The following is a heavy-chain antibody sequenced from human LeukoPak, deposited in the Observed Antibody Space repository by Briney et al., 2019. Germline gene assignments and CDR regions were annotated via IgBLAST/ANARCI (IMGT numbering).Heavy chain of an antibody. V-gene: IGHV1-18*01. D-gene: IGHD5-12*01. CDR2: ISAYNGDT. Sequence: GASVKVSCKASGYPFSTYGIIWVRQAPGHGLEWMGWISAYNGDTKYAQKVQGGVTMTTDTSTSTAHMGLRSLRSDDTAVYYCARDGGYDLYYFDYWGQGTLVTVSS. J-gene: IGHJ4*02. CDR1: GYPFSTYG. CDR3: ARDGGYDLYYFDY.